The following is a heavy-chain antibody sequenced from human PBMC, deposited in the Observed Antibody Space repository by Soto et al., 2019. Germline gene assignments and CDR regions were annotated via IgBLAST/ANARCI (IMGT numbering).Heavy chain of an antibody. CDR3: ARDGVVPASKYYYYYGMDV. J-gene: IGHJ6*02. CDR1: GFPFRSFA. D-gene: IGHD2-2*01. V-gene: IGHV3-30*19. Sequence: GVSLRLSCAASGFPFRSFAMHWVRQAPGKGLEYMAGISYDGSYKYYADSVKGRFTISRDNSKNTLYLQMNSLRAEDTAVYYCARDGVVPASKYYYYYGMDVWGQGTTVTVSS. CDR2: ISYDGSYK.